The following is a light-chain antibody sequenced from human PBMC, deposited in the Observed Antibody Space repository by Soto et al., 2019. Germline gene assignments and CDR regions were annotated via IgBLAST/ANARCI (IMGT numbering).Light chain of an antibody. Sequence: DFQMTQSPSSLSASVGDRVIITCRASQDIGTFLNWYQQKPGKPPNLLIYAASNLLNGASSRFSGSGSGTDFTLTISTLQPEDFATYYCQQSYSTPQITFGPGTKVDMK. CDR3: QQSYSTPQIT. J-gene: IGKJ3*01. V-gene: IGKV1-39*01. CDR1: QDIGTF. CDR2: AAS.